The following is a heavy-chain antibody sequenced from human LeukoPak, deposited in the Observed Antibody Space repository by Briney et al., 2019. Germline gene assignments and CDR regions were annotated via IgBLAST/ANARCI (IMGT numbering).Heavy chain of an antibody. V-gene: IGHV1-24*01. CDR2: FDPEDGET. CDR1: GYTLTELS. Sequence: ASVKVSCKVSGYTLTELSMHWVRQAPGKGLEWMGGFDPEDGETIYAQKFQGRVTMTEDTSTDTAYMELSSLRSEDTAVYYCARFSKRDVACDYWGQGTLVTVSS. J-gene: IGHJ4*02. CDR3: ARFSKRDVACDY. D-gene: IGHD5-12*01.